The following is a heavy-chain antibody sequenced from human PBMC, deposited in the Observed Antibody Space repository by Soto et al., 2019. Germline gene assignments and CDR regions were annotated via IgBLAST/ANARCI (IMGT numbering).Heavy chain of an antibody. CDR3: ARERGGDLGMDV. CDR1: GYTFTSCY. D-gene: IGHD3-16*01. Sequence: ASVKVSCKASGYTFTSCYMHWVRQAPGQGLEWMGIINPSGGSTSYAQKFQGRVTMTRDTSTSTVYMELSSLRSEDTAVYYCARERGGDLGMDVWGQGTTVTVSS. J-gene: IGHJ6*01. CDR2: INPSGGST. V-gene: IGHV1-46*01.